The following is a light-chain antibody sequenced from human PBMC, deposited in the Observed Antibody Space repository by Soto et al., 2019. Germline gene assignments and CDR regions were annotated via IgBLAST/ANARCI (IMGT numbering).Light chain of an antibody. V-gene: IGLV1-44*01. J-gene: IGLJ3*02. CDR3: AAWDDSLNGWV. CDR1: SSNIGSNT. Sequence: QSVLTQPPSASGTPGQRVTISCSESSSNIGSNTVNWYQQLPGTAPKLLIYSNNQRPSGVPDRFSGSKSGTSASLAISGLQSEDEADYYCAAWDDSLNGWVFGGGTQLTVL. CDR2: SNN.